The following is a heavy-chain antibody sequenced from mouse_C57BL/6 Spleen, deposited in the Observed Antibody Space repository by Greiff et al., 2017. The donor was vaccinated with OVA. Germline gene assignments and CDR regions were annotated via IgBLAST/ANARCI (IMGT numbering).Heavy chain of an antibody. V-gene: IGHV2-2*01. Sequence: VQVVESGPGLVQPSQSLSITCTVSGFSLTSYGVHWVRQSPGKGLEWLGVIWSGGSTDYNAAFISRLSISKDNSKSQVFFKMNSLQADDTAIYDGARPSAKSPAWFAYWGQGTLVTVSA. CDR3: ARPSAKSPAWFAY. D-gene: IGHD1-3*01. J-gene: IGHJ3*01. CDR2: IWSGGST. CDR1: GFSLTSYG.